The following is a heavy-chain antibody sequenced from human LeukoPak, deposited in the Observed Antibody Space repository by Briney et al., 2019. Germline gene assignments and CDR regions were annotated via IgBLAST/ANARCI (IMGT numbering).Heavy chain of an antibody. D-gene: IGHD6-6*01. Sequence: KPGESLKISCKGSGYSFTSYWIGWVRQMPGKGLEWMGIIFTGDSDTRYSPSFQGQVTISADKSISTAYLQWSSLKASDTAMYYCARRSLSSLSYYFDYWGQGTLVTVSS. CDR3: ARRSLSSLSYYFDY. J-gene: IGHJ4*02. CDR1: GYSFTSYW. CDR2: IFTGDSDT. V-gene: IGHV5-51*01.